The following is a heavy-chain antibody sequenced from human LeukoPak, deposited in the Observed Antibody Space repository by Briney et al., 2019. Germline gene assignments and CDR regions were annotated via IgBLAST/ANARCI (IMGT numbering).Heavy chain of an antibody. CDR2: IFPGDSNT. CDR1: GYTFTGYW. D-gene: IGHD6-19*01. CDR3: ARHGPSSGWHNWLDT. V-gene: IGHV5-51*01. Sequence: GESLKISCKGSGYTFTGYWIGWVRQMPGKGLEWMGIIFPGDSNTKYSPSFEGQVTISADKSISTAYLQWSSLKASDTAMYYCARHGPSSGWHNWLDTWGQGTLVSVSS. J-gene: IGHJ5*02.